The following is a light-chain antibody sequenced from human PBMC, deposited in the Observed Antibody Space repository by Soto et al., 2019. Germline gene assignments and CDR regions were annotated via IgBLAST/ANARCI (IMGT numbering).Light chain of an antibody. Sequence: EIVLTQSPDTLSLFPGERATISCRASQSISSTYLAWYQQKPGQAPRPLISAASNRATGTPDRFSGSGSGTDFTLTISRLQPEDFAVYYCQQYGSARWTFGQGTKVEVK. CDR1: QSISSTY. V-gene: IGKV3-20*01. CDR2: AAS. CDR3: QQYGSARWT. J-gene: IGKJ1*01.